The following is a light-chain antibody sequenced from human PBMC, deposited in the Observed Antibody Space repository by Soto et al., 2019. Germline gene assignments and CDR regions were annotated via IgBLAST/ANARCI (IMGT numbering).Light chain of an antibody. CDR1: QTVAVN. CDR2: GAS. J-gene: IGKJ4*01. CDR3: QQYNNWPPLT. Sequence: ERVMTQSPATLSVSPGERVTLSCRASQTVAVNLAWFQQRPGQAPRLLIYGASTRATGVPARFSGSGSGTEFTLTISSLQSDDSAVYYCQQYNNWPPLTFGGGTKVEIK. V-gene: IGKV3-15*01.